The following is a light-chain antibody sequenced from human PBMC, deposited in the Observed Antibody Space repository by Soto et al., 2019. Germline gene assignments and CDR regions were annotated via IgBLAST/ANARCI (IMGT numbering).Light chain of an antibody. CDR2: TGA. CDR3: QQHERLPYT. V-gene: IGKV1-33*01. CDR1: LDIGTY. Sequence: DVQMTQSPSSLSASVGDRITITCQASLDIGTYINWYRQKPGKAPHLLIYTGANLETGVPSRFSGGGSRTAFTFTIRGLQPEDVGAYYCQQHERLPYTFGQGTKFELK. J-gene: IGKJ2*01.